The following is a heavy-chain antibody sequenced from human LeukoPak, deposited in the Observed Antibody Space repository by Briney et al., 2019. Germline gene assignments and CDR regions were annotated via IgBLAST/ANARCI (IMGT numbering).Heavy chain of an antibody. CDR2: IFYIGST. CDR3: ARVPSLVAFDI. CDR1: GGSISSYY. J-gene: IGHJ3*02. Sequence: SETLSLTCTVSGGSISSYYWSWIRQPPGKGLEWIGYIFYIGSTNYNPSLKSRVTISVDTSKNQFSLKMRSVTAADTAMYYCARVPSLVAFDIWGQGTMVTVSS. V-gene: IGHV4-59*01.